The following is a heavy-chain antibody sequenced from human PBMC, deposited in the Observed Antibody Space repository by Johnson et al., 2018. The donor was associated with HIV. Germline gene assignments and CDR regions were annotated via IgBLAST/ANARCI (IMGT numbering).Heavy chain of an antibody. CDR2: ISSGGRTI. Sequence: QVQLVESGGGLVKPGGSLRLSCAASGFNFSDHYMTWIRQAPGKGLEWVSYISSGGRTIYYADSVKGRFTISRDNAKNSLYLQMNSLRAEDTAVYYCARDRGSMPAVAFDIWGQGTMVTVSS. CDR1: GFNFSDHY. CDR3: ARDRGSMPAVAFDI. J-gene: IGHJ3*02. V-gene: IGHV3-11*04. D-gene: IGHD2-2*01.